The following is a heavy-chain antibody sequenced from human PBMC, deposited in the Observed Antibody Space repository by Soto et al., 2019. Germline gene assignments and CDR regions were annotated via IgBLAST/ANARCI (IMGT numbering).Heavy chain of an antibody. CDR1: GFTFSSYS. Sequence: GGSLRLSCAASGFTFSSYSMNWVRQAPGKGLEWVSSISSSSSYIYYADSVKGRFTISRDNAKNSLYLQMNSLRAEDTAVYYCARGVHEGPDGMDVWGQGTTVTVSS. CDR3: ARGVHEGPDGMDV. J-gene: IGHJ6*02. CDR2: ISSSSSYI. V-gene: IGHV3-21*01.